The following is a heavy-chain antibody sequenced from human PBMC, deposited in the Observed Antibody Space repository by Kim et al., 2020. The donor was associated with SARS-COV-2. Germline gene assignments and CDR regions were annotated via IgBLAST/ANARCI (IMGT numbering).Heavy chain of an antibody. CDR3: AKDRSYPNDLFDL. V-gene: IGHV3-23*01. D-gene: IGHD3-16*02. CDR2: ISAGGAT. CDR1: GFTLTNSA. Sequence: GGSLRLSCTASGFTLTNSAISWVRQAPGKGLEWVSAISAGGATWYPDSVKGRFTIYRDNLWNTVFLQMSSLRVEDTAIYYCAKDRSYPNDLFDLWGQGT. J-gene: IGHJ4*02.